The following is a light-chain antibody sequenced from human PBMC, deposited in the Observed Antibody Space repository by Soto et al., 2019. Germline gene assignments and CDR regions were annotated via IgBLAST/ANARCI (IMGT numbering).Light chain of an antibody. CDR3: QQYNKWPPWT. CDR2: GAS. CDR1: QSVSTN. J-gene: IGKJ1*01. Sequence: IVMTQSPATLSVSPGERATLSCRASQSVSTNLAWYQQRPGQAPRLLIYGASTRATGVPARFSGGGSGTEFTLTISSLQSEDFAVYYCQQYNKWPPWTFGQGTKVDIK. V-gene: IGKV3-15*01.